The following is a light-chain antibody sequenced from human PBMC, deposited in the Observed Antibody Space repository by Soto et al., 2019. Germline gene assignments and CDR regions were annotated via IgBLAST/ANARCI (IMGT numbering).Light chain of an antibody. V-gene: IGKV2-28*01. CDR2: LGS. CDR3: MQALQTPT. Sequence: DVVMPQSPLSLPVTLGQPASISCRSSQSLLHSNGYNYLDWYLQKPGQSPQLLIYLGSNRSSGVPDRLSGSGSGTDFTLKISRVEAEDVGVYYCMQALQTPTFGPGTKVDIK. CDR1: QSLLHSNGYNY. J-gene: IGKJ3*01.